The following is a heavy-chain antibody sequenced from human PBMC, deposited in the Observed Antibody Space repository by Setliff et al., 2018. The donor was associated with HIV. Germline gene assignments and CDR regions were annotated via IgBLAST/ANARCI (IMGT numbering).Heavy chain of an antibody. J-gene: IGHJ4*02. D-gene: IGHD5-12*01. Sequence: SVQVSCKASGGTFSSYAISWVRQAPGQGLEWMGGIIPILGIANYAQKFQGRVTITADESTSTAYMELSSLRSEDTAVYYCASLEGDGYNWDYWGQGTLVTVSS. CDR1: GGTFSSYA. CDR2: IIPILGIA. V-gene: IGHV1-69*10. CDR3: ASLEGDGYNWDY.